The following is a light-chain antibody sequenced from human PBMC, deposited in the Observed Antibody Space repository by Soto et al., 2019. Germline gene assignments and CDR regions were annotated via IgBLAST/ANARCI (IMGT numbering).Light chain of an antibody. CDR3: QQYGRSPHS. Sequence: DIQMTQSPSSLSASVGDRVTITCRTDQSIDSFLNWYQQKPGKAPTLLIYAASTLQSGVPSRFSGSGSGTDFTLTIRSLQPEDFATYYCQQYGRSPHSFGRRTHLEIK. CDR1: QSIDSF. V-gene: IGKV1-39*01. J-gene: IGKJ2*03. CDR2: AAS.